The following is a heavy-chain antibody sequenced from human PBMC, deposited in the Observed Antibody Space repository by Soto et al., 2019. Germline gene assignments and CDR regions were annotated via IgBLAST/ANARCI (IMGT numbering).Heavy chain of an antibody. CDR2: VSPYSGNT. J-gene: IGHJ4*02. CDR1: GDTLTSYG. CDR3: AAGTFLGPWQY. D-gene: IGHD3-10*01. V-gene: IGHV1-18*01. Sequence: QLQLVKSGVEVKKPGSSLKVSCQASGDTLTSYGISWVRQAPGQGLEWMGWVSPYSGNTNYSPKVQGRVTLTTDTTTSTAYMELRSLTSDDTAVYYCAAGTFLGPWQYWGQGTLVTVSS.